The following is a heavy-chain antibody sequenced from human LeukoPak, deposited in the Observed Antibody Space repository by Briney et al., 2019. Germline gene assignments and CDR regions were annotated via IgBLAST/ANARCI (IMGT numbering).Heavy chain of an antibody. J-gene: IGHJ4*02. CDR3: AREIYGRFDY. Sequence: ASVKVSCKASGYTFTTYGISWVRQAPGQGLEWMGWINPYNGSTKFAQKLQGRVTMTTDTSTSTAYMELRSLRSDDTAVFYCAREIYGRFDYWGQGSLVTVSS. V-gene: IGHV1-18*01. D-gene: IGHD2-2*02. CDR2: INPYNGST. CDR1: GYTFTTYG.